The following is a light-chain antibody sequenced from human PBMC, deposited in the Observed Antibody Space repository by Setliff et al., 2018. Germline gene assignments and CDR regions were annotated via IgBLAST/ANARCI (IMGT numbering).Light chain of an antibody. CDR3: SSYADSNIFL. J-gene: IGLJ1*01. CDR2: DVT. V-gene: IGLV2-8*01. Sequence: QSALTQPASVSGSPGQSITISCTGPSSDIGGYNYVSWYQQHPGKAPQLIIYDVTKRPSGVPDRFSGSKSGNTASLTVSGLQAEDEADYYCSSYADSNIFLFGTGTKV. CDR1: SSDIGGYNY.